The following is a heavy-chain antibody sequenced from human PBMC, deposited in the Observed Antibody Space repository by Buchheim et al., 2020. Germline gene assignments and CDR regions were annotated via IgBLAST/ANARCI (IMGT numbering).Heavy chain of an antibody. CDR3: AKGDYETDY. D-gene: IGHD4-17*01. V-gene: IGHV3-23*01. CDR2: ISGTGGVT. Sequence: EVQLLESGGGLVQPGESLRLSCAASGFTFSTYAMTWVRQAPGKGLEWISIISGTGGVTDYADSVKGRFTISRDNSKTIIDLQMNSLRAEDTAVYYCAKGDYETDYWGQGTL. J-gene: IGHJ4*02. CDR1: GFTFSTYA.